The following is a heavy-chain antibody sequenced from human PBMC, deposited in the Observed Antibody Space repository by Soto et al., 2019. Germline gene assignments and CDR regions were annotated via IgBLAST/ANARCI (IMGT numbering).Heavy chain of an antibody. J-gene: IGHJ4*02. V-gene: IGHV1-69*04. CDR2: IIPILGIA. Sequence: GASVKVSCKASGGTFSSYTISCVRQAPGQGLEWMGRIIPILGIANYAQKFQGRVTITADKSTSTAYMELSSLRSEDTAVYYCARDVGDYETDYWGQGTLVTVS. CDR1: GGTFSSYT. D-gene: IGHD4-17*01. CDR3: ARDVGDYETDY.